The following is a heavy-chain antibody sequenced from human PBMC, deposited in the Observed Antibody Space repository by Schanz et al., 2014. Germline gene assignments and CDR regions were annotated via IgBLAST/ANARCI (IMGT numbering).Heavy chain of an antibody. V-gene: IGHV3-33*08. D-gene: IGHD7-27*01. CDR1: TSIFNHAW. CDR3: ARELPGVVAFDF. J-gene: IGHJ3*01. Sequence: VQLVESGGGLVKPGGSLRLSCAASTSIFNHAWMSWVRQAPGKGLEWVAVISYDGSFKNYADSVRGRITMSRDNSKNTMYLQINNLRADDTAVYYCARELPGVVAFDFWGQGTMVTVSS. CDR2: ISYDGSFK.